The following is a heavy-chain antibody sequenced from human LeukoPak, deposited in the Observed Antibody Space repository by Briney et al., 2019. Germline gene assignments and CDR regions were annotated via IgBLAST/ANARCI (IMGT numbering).Heavy chain of an antibody. CDR3: AGHALHNDNSDYYFAY. D-gene: IGHD3-22*01. J-gene: IGHJ4*02. V-gene: IGHV5-51*01. CDR2: IYPGDSDT. Sequence: PGESLKISCKGSGYSFTSYWIGWVRQMPGKGLEWMGIIYPGDSDTRYSPSFQGQVTISADRSISTAYLQWNSLKASDTAMYYCAGHALHNDNSDYYFAYWGQGTLVTVSS. CDR1: GYSFTSYW.